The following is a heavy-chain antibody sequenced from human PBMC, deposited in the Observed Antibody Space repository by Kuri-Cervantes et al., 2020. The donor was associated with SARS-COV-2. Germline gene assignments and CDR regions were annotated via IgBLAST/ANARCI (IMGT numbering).Heavy chain of an antibody. J-gene: IGHJ4*02. CDR1: DFTFGDYA. D-gene: IGHD2-21*02. CDR3: ARDCGGDLCFDY. V-gene: IGHV3-49*04. Sequence: GGSLRLSCAASDFTFGDYALNWVRQAPGKGLEWVGFIRSNTYGGTTQYAASVKGRFTISRDDSNSIAYLQWSSLKASDTAMYHCARDCGGDLCFDYWGQGTLVTVSS. CDR2: IRSNTYGGTT.